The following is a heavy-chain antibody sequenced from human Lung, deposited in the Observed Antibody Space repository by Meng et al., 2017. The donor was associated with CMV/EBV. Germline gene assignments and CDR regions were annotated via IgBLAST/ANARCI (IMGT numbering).Heavy chain of an antibody. Sequence: SCAASGFTFSSYGMHWVRQAPGKGLEWVAFIRYDGSNKYYADSVKGRFTISRDNSKNTLYLQMNSLRTEDTAVYYCAKDRIAARRGYFDDWGQGXLVTVSS. D-gene: IGHD6-6*01. J-gene: IGHJ4*02. V-gene: IGHV3-30*02. CDR1: GFTFSSYG. CDR2: IRYDGSNK. CDR3: AKDRIAARRGYFDD.